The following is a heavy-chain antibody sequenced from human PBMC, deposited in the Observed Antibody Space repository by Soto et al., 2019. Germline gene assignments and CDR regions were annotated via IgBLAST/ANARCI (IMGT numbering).Heavy chain of an antibody. J-gene: IGHJ4*02. V-gene: IGHV3-33*01. Sequence: QVLLVESGGGVVQPGRSLRLSCAASGSIFRGYGMHWVRQAPGKGLEWVAVIRFDGSNINYADFVMGRFTISRDNSKNTLFLEMNSLRVEDTAVYYCARDGVGATAFWGYLDYWDQGTLVTVSS. D-gene: IGHD2-15*01. CDR3: ARDGVGATAFWGYLDY. CDR1: GSIFRGYG. CDR2: IRFDGSNI.